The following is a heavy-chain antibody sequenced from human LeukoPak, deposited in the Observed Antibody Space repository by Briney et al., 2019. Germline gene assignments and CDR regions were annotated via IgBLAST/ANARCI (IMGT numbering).Heavy chain of an antibody. Sequence: GGSLRLSCAASGFTFSSYSMNWVRQAPGKGLEWVSSISSSSSYIYYADSVKGRFTISRDNAKNSLYLQMNSLRAEDTAVYYCARDRRAREVFGPLYYYDSSGYPLGWGQGTLVTVSS. J-gene: IGHJ4*02. V-gene: IGHV3-21*01. CDR3: ARDRRAREVFGPLYYYDSSGYPLG. CDR2: ISSSSSYI. CDR1: GFTFSSYS. D-gene: IGHD3-22*01.